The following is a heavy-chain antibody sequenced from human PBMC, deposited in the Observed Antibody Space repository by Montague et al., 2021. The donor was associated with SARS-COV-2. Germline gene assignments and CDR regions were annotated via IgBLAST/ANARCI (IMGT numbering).Heavy chain of an antibody. CDR1: GGSFSSYY. CDR2: INHSGST. V-gene: IGHV4-34*01. Sequence: SETLSLTCAVYGGSFSSYYYCWIRHRPGKGMEWNGVINHSGSTNSNPSFKSRVTIAVSTSKNQFPLELSSVTAAATAAYYCARALLVTTFLYSYDGMDVWGQGTMVTVSS. CDR3: ARALLVTTFLYSYDGMDV. D-gene: IGHD4-17*01. J-gene: IGHJ6*02.